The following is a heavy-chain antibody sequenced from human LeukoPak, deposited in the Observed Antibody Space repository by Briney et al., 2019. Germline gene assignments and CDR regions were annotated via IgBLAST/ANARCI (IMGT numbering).Heavy chain of an antibody. CDR3: ARKSSHDSTAYYLYYFDY. CDR2: TIPIFGTT. CDR1: GGTFSSDA. Sequence: ASVKVSCKASGGTFSSDAISWVRQAPGQGLEWMGGTIPIFGTTNYAQKFQGRVTITADESTSTAYMGLRSLRSEDTAVYYCARKSSHDSTAYYLYYFDYWGQGTLVTVSS. V-gene: IGHV1-69*13. J-gene: IGHJ4*02. D-gene: IGHD3-22*01.